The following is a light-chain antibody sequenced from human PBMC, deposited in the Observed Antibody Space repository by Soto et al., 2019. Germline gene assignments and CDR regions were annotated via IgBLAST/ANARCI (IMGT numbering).Light chain of an antibody. Sequence: QSALTQPRSVSGSPGQSVTISCSGTSSDVGGYNYVSWYQQYPGAAPKLMIYDVTMRPSGVPYRFSGSKSGNTASLTISGLQAEDEAYYYCCSYAGSYTFYVFGGGTKLTV. CDR3: CSYAGSYTFYV. V-gene: IGLV2-11*01. J-gene: IGLJ1*01. CDR1: SSDVGGYNY. CDR2: DVT.